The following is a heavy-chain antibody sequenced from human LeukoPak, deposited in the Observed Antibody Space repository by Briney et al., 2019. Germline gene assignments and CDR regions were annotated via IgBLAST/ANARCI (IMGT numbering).Heavy chain of an antibody. CDR3: AKCISAMVEHYYFDY. CDR2: ISGSGGST. V-gene: IGHV3-23*01. J-gene: IGHJ4*02. CDR1: GFTFSSYA. Sequence: EGSLRLSCAASGFTFSSYAMSWVRQAPGKGLEWVSAISGSGGSTYYADSVKGRFTISRDNSKNTLYLQMNSLRAEDTAVYYCAKCISAMVEHYYFDYWGQGTLVTVSS. D-gene: IGHD5-18*01.